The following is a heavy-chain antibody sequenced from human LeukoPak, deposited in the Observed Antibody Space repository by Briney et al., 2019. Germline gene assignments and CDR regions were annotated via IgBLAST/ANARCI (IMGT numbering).Heavy chain of an antibody. J-gene: IGHJ6*03. V-gene: IGHV4-4*07. CDR1: GGSISVYY. Sequence: SETPSLTCTVSGGSISVYYWSWIRQPAGKGLEWLGRIYTTGSTNYNPSLRSRVTMSVDTSKNQFSLKLSSVTAADTAVYYCARDYCGGDCYTSYHYYYMDVWGKGTTVTVSS. D-gene: IGHD2-21*02. CDR3: ARDYCGGDCYTSYHYYYMDV. CDR2: IYTTGST.